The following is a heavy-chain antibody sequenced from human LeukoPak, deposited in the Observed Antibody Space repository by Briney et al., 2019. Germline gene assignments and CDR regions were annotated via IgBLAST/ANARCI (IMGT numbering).Heavy chain of an antibody. CDR2: ISYDGSNK. D-gene: IGHD1-26*01. CDR1: GFTFSSYA. V-gene: IGHV3-30*04. J-gene: IGHJ3*02. Sequence: GRSLRLSCAASGFTFSSYAMHWVRQAPGKGLEWVAVISYDGSNKYYADSVKGRFTISRDNSKNTLYLQMNSLRAEDTAVYYCARDLGGSSDAFDIWGQGKMVTVSS. CDR3: ARDLGGSSDAFDI.